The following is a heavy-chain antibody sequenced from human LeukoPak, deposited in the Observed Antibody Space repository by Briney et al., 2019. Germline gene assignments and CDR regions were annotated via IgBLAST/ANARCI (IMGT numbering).Heavy chain of an antibody. D-gene: IGHD6-13*01. J-gene: IGHJ4*02. V-gene: IGHV4-34*01. CDR2: INHSGST. CDR3: ARVRTHIAAAGLDY. CDR1: GGSFSGYY. Sequence: TSETLSLTCAVYGGSFSGYYWSWIRQPPGKGLEWIGEINHSGSTNYNPSLKSRVTISVDTSKNQFSLKLSSVTAADTAVYYCARVRTHIAAAGLDYWGQGTLVTVSS.